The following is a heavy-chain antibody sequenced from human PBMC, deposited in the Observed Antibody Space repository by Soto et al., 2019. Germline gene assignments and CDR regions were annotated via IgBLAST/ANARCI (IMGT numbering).Heavy chain of an antibody. V-gene: IGHV1-69*13. CDR2: IIPIFGTT. D-gene: IGHD3-16*01. Sequence: GASVKVSCKASGGTFSSYAISWVRQAPGQGLEWMGGIIPIFGTTKTAQSFQDRVTITADASTGTVYMALNSLTFDDTAVYYCARGGTPIDYWGQGTLVTVSS. CDR3: ARGGTPIDY. CDR1: GGTFSSYA. J-gene: IGHJ4*02.